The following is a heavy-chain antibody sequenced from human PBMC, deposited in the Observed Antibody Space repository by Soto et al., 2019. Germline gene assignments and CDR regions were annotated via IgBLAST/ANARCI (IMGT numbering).Heavy chain of an antibody. D-gene: IGHD2-21*01. Sequence: LRLSCAASGFDFSDSNMNLVRPAPGKGLEWIAYISRGGETIYYADSVKGRFTISRDTANDSLFLLMKSLRDEDTAVYYCARDPIRGDGYSFDYWGQGTLVTVS. CDR1: GFDFSDSN. J-gene: IGHJ4*02. CDR3: ARDPIRGDGYSFDY. V-gene: IGHV3-48*02. CDR2: ISRGGETI.